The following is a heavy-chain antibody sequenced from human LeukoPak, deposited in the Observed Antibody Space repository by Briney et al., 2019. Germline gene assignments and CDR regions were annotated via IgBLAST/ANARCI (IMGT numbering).Heavy chain of an antibody. CDR3: ARGGRPYDSSGLYYFDY. D-gene: IGHD3-22*01. Sequence: ASVKVSCKASGYTFTGYYMHWVRQAPGQGLEWMGRIIPILGIANYAQKFQGRVTITADKSTSTAYMELSSLRSEDTAVYYCARGGRPYDSSGLYYFDYWGQGTLVTVSS. J-gene: IGHJ4*02. CDR1: GYTFTGYY. CDR2: IIPILGIA. V-gene: IGHV1-69*02.